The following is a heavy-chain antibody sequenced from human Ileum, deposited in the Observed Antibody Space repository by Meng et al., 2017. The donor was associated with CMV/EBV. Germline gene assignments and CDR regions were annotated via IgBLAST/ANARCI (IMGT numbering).Heavy chain of an antibody. CDR1: GFIFSIFG. CDR3: AKVGFGWYSIDY. Sequence: VGFVWPGGGVVQVGGALRLSCDVSGFIFSIFGLHWLRQASGKGPEWVACLYDGNDETYADAVKGRVTISTDDSKNTMYLEMNALGPEDTAVYYCAKVGFGWYSIDYWGQGTLVTVSS. CDR2: LYDGNDE. V-gene: IGHV3-30*02. J-gene: IGHJ4*02. D-gene: IGHD6-19*01.